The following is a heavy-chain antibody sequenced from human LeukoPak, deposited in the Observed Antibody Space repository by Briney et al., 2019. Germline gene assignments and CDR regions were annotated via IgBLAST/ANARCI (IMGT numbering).Heavy chain of an antibody. CDR2: IIPIFGTA. Sequence: GASVKVSCKASGGTFSSYAISWVRQAPGQGLEWMGGIIPIFGTANYAQKFQGRVTITADESTSTAYMELSGLRSEDTAVYYCARAYYDSSGYYYVWDYWGQGTLVTVSS. D-gene: IGHD3-22*01. J-gene: IGHJ4*02. CDR3: ARAYYDSSGYYYVWDY. V-gene: IGHV1-69*13. CDR1: GGTFSSYA.